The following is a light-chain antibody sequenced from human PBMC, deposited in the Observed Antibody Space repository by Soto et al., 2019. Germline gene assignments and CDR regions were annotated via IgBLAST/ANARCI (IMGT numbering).Light chain of an antibody. Sequence: EIVLTQSPGTLSLSPGERATLSCRASQSVSSSYLAWYQQKPDQAPRLLIFGASSRATGIPDRFSGSGSGTDFTLTISRLEPEDFAVYYCQQYRSSPSLTFGGGTKVEIK. CDR3: QQYRSSPSLT. V-gene: IGKV3-20*01. CDR1: QSVSSSY. J-gene: IGKJ4*01. CDR2: GAS.